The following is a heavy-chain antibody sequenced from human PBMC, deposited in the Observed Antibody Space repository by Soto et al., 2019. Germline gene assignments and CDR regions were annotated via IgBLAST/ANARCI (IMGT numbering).Heavy chain of an antibody. J-gene: IGHJ4*02. CDR2: ISGSAGST. CDR1: GFTFSSYA. V-gene: IGHV3-23*01. Sequence: GGSLRLSCAASGFTFSSYAMSWVRQAPGKGLEWVSAISGSAGSTYYADSVKGRFTISRDNSKNTLYLQMNSLRAEDTAVYYCAKDILFTDHTGYFDYWGQGTLVTVSS. CDR3: AKDILFTDHTGYFDY. D-gene: IGHD2-21*01.